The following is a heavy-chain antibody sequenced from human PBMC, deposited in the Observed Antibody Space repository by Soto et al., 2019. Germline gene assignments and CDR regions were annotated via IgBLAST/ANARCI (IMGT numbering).Heavy chain of an antibody. D-gene: IGHD2-2*01. CDR1: GGSISSRNR. CDR3: ANTRGLGLLDA. J-gene: IGHJ6*04. Sequence: QVHLLESGPGLVKPSGTLSLTCTVSGGSISSRNRWSWVRQSPGKGLEWIGEVSHSGSTNSNPSLKSRVTISLVKSNNQLSLNLEYMPAADAAVYFCANTRGLGLLDAWGKGTTVVVSS. CDR2: VSHSGST. V-gene: IGHV4-4*02.